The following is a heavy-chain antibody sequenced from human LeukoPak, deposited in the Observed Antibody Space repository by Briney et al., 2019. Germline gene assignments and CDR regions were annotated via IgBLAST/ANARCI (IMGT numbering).Heavy chain of an antibody. D-gene: IGHD3-22*01. Sequence: GRSLRPSCATSGLTVSSNYMSSVSQAPGNGLEWVSVIYVDGSTYYTDSVKDRFTISRDNSKNTLYLHMNSLRAEDTAVYYCARGVDVGTYYYDSSGYDYWGQGTLVTVSS. V-gene: IGHV3-66*02. J-gene: IGHJ4*02. CDR3: ARGVDVGTYYYDSSGYDY. CDR1: GLTVSSNY. CDR2: IYVDGST.